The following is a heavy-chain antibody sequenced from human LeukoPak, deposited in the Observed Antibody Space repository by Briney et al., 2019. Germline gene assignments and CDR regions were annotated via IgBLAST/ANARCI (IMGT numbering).Heavy chain of an antibody. CDR1: GFTFSSYG. Sequence: GGSLRHSCAACGFTFSSYGMHWVRQAPGKGLEWVAVIWYDGSKIYYADSVKGRFTISRDNSKNTLYLQMNSLRAEDTAVYYRARGTGGGVVINSAYYYYYGMDVWGQGTTVTVSS. V-gene: IGHV3-33*01. D-gene: IGHD2-21*01. CDR3: ARGTGGGVVINSAYYYYYGMDV. J-gene: IGHJ6*02. CDR2: IWYDGSKI.